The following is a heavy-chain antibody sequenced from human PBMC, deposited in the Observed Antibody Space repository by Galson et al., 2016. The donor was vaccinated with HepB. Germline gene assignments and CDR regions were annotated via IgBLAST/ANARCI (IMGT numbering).Heavy chain of an antibody. J-gene: IGHJ4*02. D-gene: IGHD6-19*01. CDR1: GFTFSSDW. V-gene: IGHV3-74*01. CDR3: ARNLPWYTSESGGY. Sequence: SLRLSCAASGFTFSSDWMHWVRQAPEKGLVWVSRINSDGSTTNYADSVKGRFTISRDNAKNTVYLQMNSLRAEDTAVYYCARNLPWYTSESGGYWGQGTLVTVSS. CDR2: INSDGSTT.